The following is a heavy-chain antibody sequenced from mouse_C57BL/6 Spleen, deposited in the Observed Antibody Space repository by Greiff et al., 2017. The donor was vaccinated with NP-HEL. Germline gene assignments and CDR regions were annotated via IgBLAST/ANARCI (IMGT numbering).Heavy chain of an antibody. V-gene: IGHV1-64*01. J-gene: IGHJ2*01. Sequence: QVQLPQPGAELVKPGASVKLSCKASGYTFTSYWMHWVKQRPGQGLEWIGMIHPNSGSTNYNEKFKSKATLTVDKSSSTAYMQLSSLTSEDSAVYYCARLKDYDYYFDYWGQGTTLTVSS. D-gene: IGHD1-1*01. CDR3: ARLKDYDYYFDY. CDR2: IHPNSGST. CDR1: GYTFTSYW.